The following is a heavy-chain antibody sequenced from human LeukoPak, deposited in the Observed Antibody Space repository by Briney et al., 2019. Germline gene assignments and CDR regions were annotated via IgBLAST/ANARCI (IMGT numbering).Heavy chain of an antibody. CDR1: GGSFSGYY. Sequence: SETLSLTCAVYGGSFSGYYWSWIRQPPGKGLEWIGEINHSGSTNYNPSLKSRVTISVDTSKNQFSLKLSSVTAADTAVYYCARDGEDYWGQGTLVTVSS. CDR3: ARDGEDY. J-gene: IGHJ4*02. CDR2: INHSGST. D-gene: IGHD3-10*01. V-gene: IGHV4-34*01.